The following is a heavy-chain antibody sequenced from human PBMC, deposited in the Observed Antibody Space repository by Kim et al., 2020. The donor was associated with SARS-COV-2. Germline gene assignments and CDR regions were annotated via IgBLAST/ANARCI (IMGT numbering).Heavy chain of an antibody. CDR3: TSGGGSGRYFFDY. Sequence: GGSLRLSCSASGFTFSDYAMSWFRQAPGKGLEWLGFVRNKAYGATTQYAASVRGRLTISRDGSEGIAYLHMSSPKTEDTAVYYCTSGGGSGRYFFDYWG. CDR1: GFTFSDYA. CDR2: VRNKAYGATT. D-gene: IGHD3-10*01. V-gene: IGHV3-49*01. J-gene: IGHJ4*01.